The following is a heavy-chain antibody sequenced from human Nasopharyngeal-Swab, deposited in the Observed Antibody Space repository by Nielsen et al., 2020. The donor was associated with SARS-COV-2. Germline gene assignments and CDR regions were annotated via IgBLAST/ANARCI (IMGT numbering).Heavy chain of an antibody. CDR2: INSDGSST. CDR3: ARDGGAVAGRSLDY. D-gene: IGHD6-19*01. V-gene: IGHV3-74*01. J-gene: IGHJ4*02. CDR1: GFTFSSYW. Sequence: GESLKISCAASGFTFSSYWMHWVRQAPGMGLVWVSRINSDGSSTSYADSVKGRFTISRDNAKNTLYLQMNSLRAEDTAVYYCARDGGAVAGRSLDYWGQGTLVTVSS.